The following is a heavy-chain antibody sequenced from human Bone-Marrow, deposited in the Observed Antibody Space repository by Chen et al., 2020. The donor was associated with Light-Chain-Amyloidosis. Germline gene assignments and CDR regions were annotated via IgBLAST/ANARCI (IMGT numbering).Heavy chain of an antibody. CDR1: GYNFPNYW. J-gene: IGHJ4*02. Sequence: SLKNSCXXXGYNFPNYWIGWVRQMPGKGLEWMGVIYPDDSDARYSPSFEGQVTISADKSITTAXXXXRSLKASDTAMYYCARRRDGYNFDYWGQGTLVTVSS. D-gene: IGHD5-12*01. CDR3: ARRRDGYNFDY. V-gene: IGHV5-51*01. CDR2: IYPDDSDA.